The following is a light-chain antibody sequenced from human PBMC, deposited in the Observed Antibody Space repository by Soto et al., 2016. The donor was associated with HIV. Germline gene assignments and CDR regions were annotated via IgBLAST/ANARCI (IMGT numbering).Light chain of an antibody. Sequence: DIQMTQSPSSVSASVGDRVTITCRASQDISSWLAWYQQKLGKAPKLLIYVASSLQSGVPSRFSGSGSGTDFTLTISSLQPEDFATYYCQQANNFPWTFGQGTKVEIK. CDR1: QDISSW. V-gene: IGKV1-12*01. J-gene: IGKJ1*01. CDR2: VAS. CDR3: QQANNFPWT.